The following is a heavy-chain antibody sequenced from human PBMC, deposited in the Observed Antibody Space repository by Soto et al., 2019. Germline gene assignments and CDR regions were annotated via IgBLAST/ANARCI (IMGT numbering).Heavy chain of an antibody. CDR1: GFTFDDYA. CDR2: IDNDGIST. J-gene: IGHJ4*02. D-gene: IGHD2-15*01. V-gene: IGHV3-74*01. CDR3: ARDLGGWPDY. Sequence: GGSLRLSCAASGFTFDDYAMHWVRQVPGKGLVWVSHIDNDGISTTYADSVKGRFTISRDNAKNTLYLQMNSLRAEDTAVYYCARDLGGWPDYWGQGTLVTVPS.